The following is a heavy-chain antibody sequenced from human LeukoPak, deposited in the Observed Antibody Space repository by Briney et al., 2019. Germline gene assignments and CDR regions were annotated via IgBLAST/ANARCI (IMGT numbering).Heavy chain of an antibody. CDR1: GFTFSSYA. CDR2: ISGSGDTT. D-gene: IGHD6-13*01. Sequence: GGSLRLSCAASGFTFSSYAMNWVRQAPGKGLEWVSVISGSGDTTYYADSVKGRFTISRDNSKNTLYLQMNSLRAEDTAVYYCAKAENDIRTVAAANDPWGQGTLVTVSS. CDR3: AKAENDIRTVAAANDP. V-gene: IGHV3-23*01. J-gene: IGHJ5*02.